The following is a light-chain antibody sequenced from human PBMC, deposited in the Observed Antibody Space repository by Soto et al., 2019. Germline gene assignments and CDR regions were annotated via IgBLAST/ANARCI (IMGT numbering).Light chain of an antibody. Sequence: DIQMTQSPSSLSASVGDRVTITCRASQSISTYLHWYQQKPGKAPNLLIYAASTLQSGVPSRFSGNGSGTDLTLTISSLQPEDFATYVCQHGYSTPLTFGGGTKVDIK. V-gene: IGKV1-39*01. CDR3: QHGYSTPLT. CDR2: AAS. CDR1: QSISTY. J-gene: IGKJ4*01.